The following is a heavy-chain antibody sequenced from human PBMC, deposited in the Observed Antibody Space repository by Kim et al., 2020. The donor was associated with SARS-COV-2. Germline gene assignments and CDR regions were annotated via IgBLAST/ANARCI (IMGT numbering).Heavy chain of an antibody. J-gene: IGHJ6*01. D-gene: IGHD2-2*02. CDR3: ARRYCSTTSCYTYYGMDV. CDR2: ISHGGST. Sequence: SETLSLTCANNGGSSSGYYWSWIRQPPGKGLEWIGEISHGGSTNYNPSLKSRVTMSLDTSKNQFSLKLKSVTAADTAVYYCARRYCSTTSCYTYYGMDV. V-gene: IGHV4-34*01. CDR1: GGSSSGYY.